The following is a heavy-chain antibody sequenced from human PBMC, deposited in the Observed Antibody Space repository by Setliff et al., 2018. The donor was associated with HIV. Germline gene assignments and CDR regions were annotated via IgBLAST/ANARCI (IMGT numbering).Heavy chain of an antibody. CDR2: ISHSGST. CDR3: ARGTYSGYAGLFDY. V-gene: IGHV4-34*01. J-gene: IGHJ4*02. Sequence: PSATLSLTCAVYGGSFSGYYWSWLRQPPGKGLEWIAEISHSGSTDYNPSLKSRVTMSVDTTKNQFTLKLRSVTAADTAVYYCARGTYSGYAGLFDYWGQGTLVTVSS. CDR1: GGSFSGYY. D-gene: IGHD5-12*01.